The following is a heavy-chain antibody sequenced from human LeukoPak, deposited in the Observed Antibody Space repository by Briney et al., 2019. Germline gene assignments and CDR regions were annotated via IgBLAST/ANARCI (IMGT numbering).Heavy chain of an antibody. J-gene: IGHJ5*02. CDR3: ARDASPYDSINWFDP. D-gene: IGHD3-3*01. CDR2: ISGTSSYR. V-gene: IGHV3-21*01. CDR1: GFTFSRCT. Sequence: GGFLRLSCAASGFTFSRCTMNWVRQVPGKGLEWVSSISGTSSYRYYAESVKGRFSISRDDATNSVYLQMNSLRVEDTAVYYCARDASPYDSINWFDPWGQGTLVTVSS.